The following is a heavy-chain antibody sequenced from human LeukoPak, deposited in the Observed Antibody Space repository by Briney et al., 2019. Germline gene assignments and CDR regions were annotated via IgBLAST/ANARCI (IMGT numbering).Heavy chain of an antibody. Sequence: WASVKVSCKASGGTFSSYTISWVRQAPGQGLEWMGRIIPILGIANYAQKFQGRVTITADKSTSTAYMELSSLRSEDTAVYYCARDRVSGYYIHSESGFDCWGQGTLVTVSS. V-gene: IGHV1-69*04. CDR3: ARDRVSGYYIHSESGFDC. CDR1: GGTFSSYT. D-gene: IGHD3-3*01. CDR2: IIPILGIA. J-gene: IGHJ4*02.